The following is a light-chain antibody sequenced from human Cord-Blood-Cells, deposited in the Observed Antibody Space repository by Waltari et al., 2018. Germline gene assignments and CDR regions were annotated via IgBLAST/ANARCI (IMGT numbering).Light chain of an antibody. J-gene: IGKJ2*01. CDR1: QGIRND. V-gene: IGKV1-6*01. CDR3: LQDYNYPYT. CDR2: AAS. Sequence: AIQMTQAPSSPSASVGDRVPITCRASQGIRNDLGWYQQKPRKPPKRLIYAASSLQSGVPSRFSGSGSGTDFTLTISSLQPEDFATYYCLQDYNYPYTFGQGTKLEIK.